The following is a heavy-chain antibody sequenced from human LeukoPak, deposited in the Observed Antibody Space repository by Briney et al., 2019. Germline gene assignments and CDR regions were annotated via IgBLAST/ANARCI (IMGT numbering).Heavy chain of an antibody. D-gene: IGHD2-2*01. CDR2: INHSGST. Sequence: SETLSLTCAVYGGSFSGYYWSWIRQPPGKGLEWIGEINHSGSTNYNPSLKSRVTISVDTSNNQFSLKLTSVTAADTAVYYCARERGYCSSTSCYALVGYFDYWGQGTLVTVSS. V-gene: IGHV4-34*01. J-gene: IGHJ4*02. CDR3: ARERGYCSSTSCYALVGYFDY. CDR1: GGSFSGYY.